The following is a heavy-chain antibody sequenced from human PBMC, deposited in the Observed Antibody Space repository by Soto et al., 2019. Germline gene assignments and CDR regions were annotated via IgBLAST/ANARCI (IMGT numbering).Heavy chain of an antibody. CDR3: EKARGGSGSITHRVDF. Sequence: EVQLLESGGGLVQPGGSLRLSCAASGFTFNNYAMTWVRQAPGKGLEWVSAISGGGDTTSYADSVKGRFTVSRDGSKNPLYLQMSSLRAEHTALYYCEKARGGSGSITHRVDFWGQGTLVTVSS. V-gene: IGHV3-23*01. J-gene: IGHJ4*02. D-gene: IGHD3-10*01. CDR1: GFTFNNYA. CDR2: ISGGGDTT.